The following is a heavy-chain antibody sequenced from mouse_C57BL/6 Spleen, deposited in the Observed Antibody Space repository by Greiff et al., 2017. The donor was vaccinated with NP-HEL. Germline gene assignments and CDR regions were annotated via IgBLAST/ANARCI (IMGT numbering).Heavy chain of an antibody. CDR2: ISGGGGNT. CDR3: ARSYYGSSPAWFAY. D-gene: IGHD1-1*01. Sequence: EVQLMESGGGLVKPGGSLKLSCAASGFTFSSYTMSWVRQTPEKRLEWVATISGGGGNTYYPDSVKGRFTISRDNAKNTLYLQMSSLRSEDTALYYCARSYYGSSPAWFAYWGQGTLVTVSA. CDR1: GFTFSSYT. V-gene: IGHV5-9*01. J-gene: IGHJ3*01.